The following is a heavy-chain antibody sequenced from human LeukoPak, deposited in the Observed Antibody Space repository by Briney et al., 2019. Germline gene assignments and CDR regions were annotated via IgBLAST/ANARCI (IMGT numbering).Heavy chain of an antibody. CDR3: ARERGITMVRGVIYFDY. CDR2: INAGSGNT. CDR1: GYTFTSYA. J-gene: IGHJ4*02. Sequence: ASVKVSCKASGYTFTSYAMHWVRQAPGQRLEWMGWINAGSGNTKYSQKFQGRVTITRDTSASTAYMELSSLRSEDTAVYYCARERGITMVRGVIYFDYWGQGTLVTVSS. V-gene: IGHV1-3*01. D-gene: IGHD3-10*01.